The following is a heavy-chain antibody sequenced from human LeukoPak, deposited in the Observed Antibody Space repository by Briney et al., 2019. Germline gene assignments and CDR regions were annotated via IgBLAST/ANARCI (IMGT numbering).Heavy chain of an antibody. D-gene: IGHD5-12*01. CDR3: ASALRESYSGYGLYFDS. J-gene: IGHJ4*02. CDR2: IYGGGMT. Sequence: GGSLRLSCAASGLSISSNYMTWVRQAPGKGLQWVSLIYGGGMTYYEDSVRGRFTISRDISKNTLYLQMNTLRVEDTAVYYCASALRESYSGYGLYFDSWGQGTLVTV. CDR1: GLSISSNY. V-gene: IGHV3-66*01.